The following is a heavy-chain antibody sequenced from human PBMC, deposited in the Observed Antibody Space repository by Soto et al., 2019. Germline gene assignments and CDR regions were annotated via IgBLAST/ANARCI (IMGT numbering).Heavy chain of an antibody. D-gene: IGHD2-2*01. CDR2: ISAYNGNT. V-gene: IGHV1-18*01. CDR3: ARGYCSSTSCYLYNWFDP. J-gene: IGHJ5*02. CDR1: GYTFTSYG. Sequence: GASVKVSCKASGYTFTSYGISWVRQAPGQGLEWMGWISAYNGNTNYAQKLQGRVTMTTDTSTSTAYMELRSLRSDDTAVYYCARGYCSSTSCYLYNWFDPWGRGTLVTVSS.